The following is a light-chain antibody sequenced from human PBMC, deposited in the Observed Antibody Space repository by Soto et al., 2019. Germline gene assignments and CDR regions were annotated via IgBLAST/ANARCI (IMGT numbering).Light chain of an antibody. J-gene: IGKJ5*01. Sequence: DIVMTQSPDSLAVSLGERPTINCKSSKSVLYSSNNKNYLAWYQKKPGRPPKLLIYWASTRESGVPDRFSGSRSRTHFPITITNLQAEDVAAYYCQQYYSTSITFGQGTRLEIK. CDR2: WAS. V-gene: IGKV4-1*01. CDR1: KSVLYSSNNKNY. CDR3: QQYYSTSIT.